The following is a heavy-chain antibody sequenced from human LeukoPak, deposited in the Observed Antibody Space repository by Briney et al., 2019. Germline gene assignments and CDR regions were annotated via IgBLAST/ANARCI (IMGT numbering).Heavy chain of an antibody. CDR2: IGISSGNT. J-gene: IGHJ4*01. D-gene: IGHD5-12*01. CDR3: ARDHRYAFDN. CDR1: GFNLIDYS. V-gene: IGHV3-48*01. Sequence: GGSLRLSCAASGFNLIDYSMNWVRQAPGKGLEWISYIGISSGNTKYADSVKGRLTISRDKARNSLYLQMNSLRVEDTAVYYCARDHRYAFDNWGHGTLVTVSS.